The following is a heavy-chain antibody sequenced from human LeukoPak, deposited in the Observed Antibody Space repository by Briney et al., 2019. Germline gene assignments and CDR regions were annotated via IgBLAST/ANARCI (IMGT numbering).Heavy chain of an antibody. CDR1: GLTFSAYG. CDR3: TRENWGSLDK. Sequence: PGGSLRLSCAASGLTFSAYGIHWVRHAPGKGLVWVSRINVDGTITTYADSVKGRFTISRDNAKNTVSLQVDSLTAEDTAVYYCTRENWGSLDKWGQATLVTVSS. D-gene: IGHD7-27*01. CDR2: INVDGTIT. V-gene: IGHV3-74*01. J-gene: IGHJ4*02.